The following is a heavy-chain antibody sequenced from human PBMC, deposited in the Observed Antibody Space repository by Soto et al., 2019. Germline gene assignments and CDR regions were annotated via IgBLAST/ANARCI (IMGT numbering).Heavy chain of an antibody. CDR2: IYHSGST. CDR1: GGSISSGGYS. CDR3: ASLRGGYDSRGYDY. J-gene: IGHJ4*02. Sequence: QLQLQESGSGLVKPSQTLSLTCAVSGGSISSGGYSWSWIRQPPGKGLEWIGYIYHSGSTYYNPSLKSRVTIPVDRSKTQFSLKLSSVTAADTAVYYCASLRGGYDSRGYDYCGQGTLVTVSS. V-gene: IGHV4-30-2*01. D-gene: IGHD3-22*01.